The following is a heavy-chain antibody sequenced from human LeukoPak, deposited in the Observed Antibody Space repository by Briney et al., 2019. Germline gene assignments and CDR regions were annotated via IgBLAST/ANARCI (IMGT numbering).Heavy chain of an antibody. Sequence: SETLSLTCSVSGGSISNYYWSWIRQPPGQGLEWIGYIYYSRSTNYNPPLKSRVTISIDTSKNQFSLKVNSVTAADTALYYCSRHDANLQRLVIPFDMWGQGTMVTVSS. CDR3: SRHDANLQRLVIPFDM. CDR1: GGSISNYY. CDR2: IYYSRST. J-gene: IGHJ3*02. V-gene: IGHV4-59*08. D-gene: IGHD6-13*01.